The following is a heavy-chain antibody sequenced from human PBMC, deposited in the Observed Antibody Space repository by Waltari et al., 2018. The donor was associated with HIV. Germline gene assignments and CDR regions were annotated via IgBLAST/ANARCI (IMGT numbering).Heavy chain of an antibody. J-gene: IGHJ6*02. CDR3: ARARDSSSWYYYYYGMDV. CDR1: GDTFTSYD. Sequence: QVQLVQSGAEVKKPGASVKVSCKASGDTFTSYDINWVRQATGQGPEWMGWMNPNSGNTGYAQKFQGRVTMTRNTSISTAYMELSSLRSEDTAVYYCARARDSSSWYYYYYGMDVWGQGTTVTVSS. V-gene: IGHV1-8*01. CDR2: MNPNSGNT. D-gene: IGHD6-13*01.